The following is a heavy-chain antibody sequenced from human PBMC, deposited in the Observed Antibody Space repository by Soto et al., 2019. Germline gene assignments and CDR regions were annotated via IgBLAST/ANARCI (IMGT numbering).Heavy chain of an antibody. CDR3: APHVYCSGGSCHYDAFDI. V-gene: IGHV3-23*01. Sequence: EVQLLESGGGLVQPGESLRLSCAVSGFIFGNYMMTWVRQAPGKGLEWVSTIRDSGDSTYYADSVKGRFTISRDNFKNTLYLQMDSLGAEDTAVYYYAPHVYCSGGSCHYDAFDIRGQGAMVTVSS. CDR1: GFIFGNYM. D-gene: IGHD2-15*01. J-gene: IGHJ3*02. CDR2: IRDSGDST.